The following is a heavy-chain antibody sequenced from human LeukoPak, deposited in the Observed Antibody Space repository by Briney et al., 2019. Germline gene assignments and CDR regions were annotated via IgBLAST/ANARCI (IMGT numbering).Heavy chain of an antibody. D-gene: IGHD6-13*01. J-gene: IGHJ4*02. CDR2: ISSSSYI. CDR3: ARDRSIAAAGTLFTDY. V-gene: IGHV3-21*01. CDR1: GFTFSSYS. Sequence: GGSLRLSCAASGFTFSSYSMNWVRQAPGKGLEWVSSISSSSYIYYADSVKGRFTISRDNAKNSLYLQMNSLRAEDTAVYYCARDRSIAAAGTLFTDYWGQGTLVTVSS.